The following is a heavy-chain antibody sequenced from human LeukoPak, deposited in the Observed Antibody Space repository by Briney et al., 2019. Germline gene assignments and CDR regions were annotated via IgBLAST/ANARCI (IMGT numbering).Heavy chain of an antibody. J-gene: IGHJ4*02. CDR3: ARDPEEWEIPPNY. Sequence: GGSLRLSCAASGFTFSTSWMTWVRQAPGKGLEWVANINQDGSEEKYADSVKGRFTIFRDNARNSVYLQMNRLRVDDTAVYYCARDPEEWEIPPNYWGRGTLVSVSS. V-gene: IGHV3-7*01. CDR1: GFTFSTSW. CDR2: INQDGSEE. D-gene: IGHD1-26*01.